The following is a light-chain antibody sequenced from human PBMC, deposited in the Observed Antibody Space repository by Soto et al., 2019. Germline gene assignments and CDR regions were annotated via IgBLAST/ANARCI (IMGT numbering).Light chain of an antibody. CDR1: QSLLHSNGYNY. J-gene: IGKJ4*01. V-gene: IGKV2-28*01. Sequence: HNMPVTPGEPASISCRSSQSLLHSNGYNYLDWYLQKPGQSPQLLIYLGSNRASGVPDRFSGSGSGTDFTLKISIVEDDDVRVCCSIQALLMHSFGEGGKADVK. CDR3: IQALLMHS. CDR2: LGS.